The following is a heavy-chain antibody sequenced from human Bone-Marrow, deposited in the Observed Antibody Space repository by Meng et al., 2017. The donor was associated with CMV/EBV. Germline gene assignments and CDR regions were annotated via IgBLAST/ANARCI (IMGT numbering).Heavy chain of an antibody. D-gene: IGHD2-15*01. CDR1: GYTFTGYY. CDR2: INPNSGGT. V-gene: IGHV1-2*02. Sequence: ASVKVSCKASGYTFTGYYMHWVRQAPGQGLEWTGWINPNSGGTNYAQKFQGRVTMTRDTSISTAYMELSSLRSEDTAVYYCARDCSGGSCNSPHWGQGTLVTVSS. CDR3: ARDCSGGSCNSPH. J-gene: IGHJ4*02.